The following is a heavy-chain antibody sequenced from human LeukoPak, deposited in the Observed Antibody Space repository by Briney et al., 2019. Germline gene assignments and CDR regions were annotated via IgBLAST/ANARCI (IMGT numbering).Heavy chain of an antibody. CDR2: IWYDRSNK. D-gene: IGHD6-6*01. CDR1: GFTFSSYG. CDR3: AREYSSSGYYYGMDV. Sequence: GRSLRLSCAASGFTFSSYGMHWVRQAPGKGLEWVAVIWYDRSNKYYADSVKGRFTISRDNSKNTLYLQMNSLRAEDTAVYYCAREYSSSGYYYGMDVWGQGATVTVSS. J-gene: IGHJ6*02. V-gene: IGHV3-33*01.